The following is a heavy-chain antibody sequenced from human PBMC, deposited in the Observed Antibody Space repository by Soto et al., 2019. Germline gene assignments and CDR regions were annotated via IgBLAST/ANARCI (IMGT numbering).Heavy chain of an antibody. CDR3: ARRRRFPFYYGSGSYPYFDY. J-gene: IGHJ4*02. D-gene: IGHD3-10*01. CDR2: IYHSGST. CDR1: GGSISSSNW. V-gene: IGHV4-4*02. Sequence: SETLSLTCAVSGGSISSSNWWSWVRQPPGKGLEWIGEIYHSGSTNYNPSLKSRVTISVDKSKNQFSLKLSSVTAADTAVYYCARRRRFPFYYGSGSYPYFDYWGQGTLVTVS.